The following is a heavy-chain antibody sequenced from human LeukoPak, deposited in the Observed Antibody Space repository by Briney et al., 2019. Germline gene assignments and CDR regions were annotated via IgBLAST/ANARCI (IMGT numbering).Heavy chain of an antibody. CDR2: INHSGST. V-gene: IGHV4-34*01. CDR1: GGSFSGYY. J-gene: IGHJ2*01. CDR3: ARGIGFGNFDL. Sequence: SETLSLTCAVYGGSFSGYYWSWIRQPPGKGLEWIGEINHSGSTNYNPSLKSRVTISVDTSKNQFSLKLSSVTAADTAVYYCARGIGFGNFDLWGRGNLVTVSS. D-gene: IGHD3-16*01.